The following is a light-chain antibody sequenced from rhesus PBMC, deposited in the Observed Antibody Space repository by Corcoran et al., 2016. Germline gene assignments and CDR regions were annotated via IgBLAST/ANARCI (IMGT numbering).Light chain of an antibody. V-gene: IGKV7-13*01. CDR1: ESVSFFGINL. CDR3: LQSKNSPYS. J-gene: IGKJ2*01. Sequence: DIVLTQSPASLAVSPGQRATITCRASESVSFFGINLIHWYPQKPGQPPKLLIYQASNKDTGSPAMFSGRWSGTDFTLTINPVEADDAADYDCLQSKNSPYSFGQGTKVEIK. CDR2: QAS.